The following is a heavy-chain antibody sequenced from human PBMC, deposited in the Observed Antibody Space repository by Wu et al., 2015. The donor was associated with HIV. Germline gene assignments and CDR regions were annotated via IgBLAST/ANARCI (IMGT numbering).Heavy chain of an antibody. CDR3: AREWPYQPEGMGQTYYYYMDV. D-gene: IGHD1-14*01. J-gene: IGHJ6*03. CDR1: GGTFSSYG. Sequence: QVQLVQSGAEVMKPGSSVKVSCKAAGGTFSSYGISWVRQAPGQGLEWMGGIIPIFGTTNYAQKFQGRVTITADESTSTAYMELSGLRSDDTALYYCAREWPYQPEGMGQTYYYYMDVVGTKGPRSPSP. CDR2: IIPIFGTT. V-gene: IGHV1-69*12.